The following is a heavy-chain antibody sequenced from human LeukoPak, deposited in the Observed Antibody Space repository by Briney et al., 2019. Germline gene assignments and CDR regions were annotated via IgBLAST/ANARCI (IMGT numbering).Heavy chain of an antibody. D-gene: IGHD6-13*01. V-gene: IGHV3-33*01. CDR1: GFTFSSYG. CDR3: AREVGSSWPLDY. CDR2: IWYDGSNK. J-gene: IGHJ4*02. Sequence: PGRSLRLSCAASGFTFSSYGMHWVRQAPGKGLEWVAVIWYDGSNKYYADSVKGRFTISRDSSKNTLYLQMNSLRAEDTAVYYCAREVGSSWPLDYWGQGTLVTVSS.